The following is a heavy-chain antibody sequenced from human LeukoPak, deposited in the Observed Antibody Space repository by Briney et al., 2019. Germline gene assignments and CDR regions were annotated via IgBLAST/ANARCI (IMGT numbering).Heavy chain of an antibody. V-gene: IGHV3-23*01. Sequence: TFSSHAMTWVXQAPGKGLEWVSSIRGSGGSTYYADSVKGRFTISRDNSKNTLYLQMNSLRAEDTAVYYCGKTIQESSGVGGDWGQGTLVTVSS. CDR2: IRGSGGST. CDR3: GKTIQESSGVGGD. D-gene: IGHD1-26*01. J-gene: IGHJ1*01. CDR1: TFSSHA.